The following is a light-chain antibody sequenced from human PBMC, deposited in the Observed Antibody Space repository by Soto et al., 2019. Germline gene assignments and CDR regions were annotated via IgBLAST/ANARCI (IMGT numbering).Light chain of an antibody. CDR3: QQFGNSPPIT. V-gene: IGKV3-11*01. J-gene: IGKJ5*01. CDR2: DAS. Sequence: EIVLTQSPATLSLSPGERATLSCRASQSVSSYLAWYQQKPGQAPRLLIYDASNRATGIPARFSGSGSGTDFTLTISRLEPEDFAVYYCQQFGNSPPITFDQGTRLE. CDR1: QSVSSY.